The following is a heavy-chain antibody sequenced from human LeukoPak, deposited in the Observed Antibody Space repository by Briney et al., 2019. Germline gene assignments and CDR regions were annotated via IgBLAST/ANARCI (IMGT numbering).Heavy chain of an antibody. Sequence: GASVKVSCKASGYTFTGYYMHWVRQAPGQGLEWMGWINPNSGGTNYAQKFQGRVTMTRDTSISTAYMELSRLRSDDTAVYYCARVRVFGVVILFSEGFDPWGQGTLVTVSS. CDR2: INPNSGGT. D-gene: IGHD3-3*01. CDR3: ARVRVFGVVILFSEGFDP. J-gene: IGHJ5*02. CDR1: GYTFTGYY. V-gene: IGHV1-2*02.